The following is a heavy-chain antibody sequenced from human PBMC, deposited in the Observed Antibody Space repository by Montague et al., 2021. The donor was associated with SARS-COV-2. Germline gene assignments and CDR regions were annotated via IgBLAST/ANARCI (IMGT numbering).Heavy chain of an antibody. V-gene: IGHV6-1*01. J-gene: IGHJ6*02. CDR3: TSGREGNYNVMDV. D-gene: IGHD1-1*01. Sequence: CAISGDSVSSNSATWNWVRQSPSRGLEWLGRTCYRSKWYNDYAVSVRGRVTINPDTSKNQFSLQLNSVAPEDTAIYYCTSGREGNYNVMDVWGQGTTVTVSS. CDR2: TCYRSKWYN. CDR1: GDSVSSNSAT.